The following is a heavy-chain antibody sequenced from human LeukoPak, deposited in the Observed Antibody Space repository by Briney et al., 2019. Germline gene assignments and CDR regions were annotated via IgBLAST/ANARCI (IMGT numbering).Heavy chain of an antibody. CDR2: ISAYNGNT. J-gene: IGHJ1*01. CDR3: ARQRSGSYYTRGYFQH. CDR1: GYTFTSYG. D-gene: IGHD3-10*01. Sequence: VKVSCKASGYTFTSYGISWVRQASGQGLGGMGWISAYNGNTNYAQKLQGRVTMTTDTSTSTAYMELRSMRSDDAAVYYCARQRSGSYYTRGYFQHWGQGTLVTVSS. V-gene: IGHV1-18*01.